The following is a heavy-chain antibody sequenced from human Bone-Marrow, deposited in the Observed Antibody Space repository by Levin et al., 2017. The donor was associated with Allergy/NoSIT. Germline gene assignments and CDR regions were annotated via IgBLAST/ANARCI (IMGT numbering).Heavy chain of an antibody. CDR3: GTDGGIAVADRNH. J-gene: IGHJ5*02. CDR1: GFTFNLYW. V-gene: IGHV3-7*01. CDR2: IEKDGNEK. Sequence: GGSLRLSCAASGFTFNLYWVNWIRQTPGKGLEWVANIEKDGNEKHYVDSVEGRFTISRDNAKNVLYLEMNSLRVEDTALYYCGTDGGIAVADRNHWGQGVLVTVSS. D-gene: IGHD6-19*01.